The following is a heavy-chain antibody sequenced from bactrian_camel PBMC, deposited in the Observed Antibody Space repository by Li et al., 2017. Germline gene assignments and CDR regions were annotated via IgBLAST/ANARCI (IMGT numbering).Heavy chain of an antibody. CDR1: GYDLSRNC. J-gene: IGHJ6*01. CDR3: ARAPYRNSWPHFAY. CDR2: ITSGGVNS. V-gene: IGHV3S1*01. Sequence: VQLVESGGGSVQSGGSLRLSCAATGYDLSRNCVGWFRQAPGKGLEWVSSITSGGVNSYYSDSVKGRFTISRDNAKNTVYLQLNSLKTEDMAMYYCARAPYRNSWPHFAYWGQGTQVTVS. D-gene: IGHD1*01.